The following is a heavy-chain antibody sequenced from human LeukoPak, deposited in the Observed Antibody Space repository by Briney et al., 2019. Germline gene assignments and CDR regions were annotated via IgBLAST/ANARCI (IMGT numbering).Heavy chain of an antibody. J-gene: IGHJ5*02. CDR2: IIPIFGIA. D-gene: IGHD3-10*01. CDR1: GGTFSSYA. Sequence: SVKVSCKASGGTFSSYAISWVRQAPGQGLEWMGRIIPIFGIANYAQKFQGRVTITADKSTSTAYMELSSLRSEDTAVYYCARINGGAQGFDPWGQGTLVTVSS. V-gene: IGHV1-69*04. CDR3: ARINGGAQGFDP.